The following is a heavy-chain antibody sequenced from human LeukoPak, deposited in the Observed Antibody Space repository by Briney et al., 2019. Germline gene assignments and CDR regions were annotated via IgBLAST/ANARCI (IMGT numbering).Heavy chain of an antibody. CDR2: IWYDGSNQ. V-gene: IGHV3-33*01. J-gene: IGHJ4*02. CDR1: GFNFSSYG. D-gene: IGHD4-17*01. Sequence: GRSLRLSCAASGFNFSSYGMHWVRQAPVKGLEWVAFIWYDGSNQDYADSVKGRFTISRDNSKNTLYLQMNSLRAEDTAVYYCARDFYGDFSKFDYWGQGTLVTVSS. CDR3: ARDFYGDFSKFDY.